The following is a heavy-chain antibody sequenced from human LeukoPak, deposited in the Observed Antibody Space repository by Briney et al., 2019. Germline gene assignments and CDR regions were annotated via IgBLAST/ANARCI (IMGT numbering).Heavy chain of an antibody. Sequence: PSETLSLTCTVSGGSISSYYWSWIRQPPGKGLEWIGYIFYSGSTNYNPSLKSRVTISVDTSKNQFSLKLSSVTAADTAVYYCAGGWLTIFDYWGQGTLVTVSS. J-gene: IGHJ4*02. CDR1: GGSISSYY. CDR3: AGGWLTIFDY. D-gene: IGHD6-19*01. V-gene: IGHV4-59*01. CDR2: IFYSGST.